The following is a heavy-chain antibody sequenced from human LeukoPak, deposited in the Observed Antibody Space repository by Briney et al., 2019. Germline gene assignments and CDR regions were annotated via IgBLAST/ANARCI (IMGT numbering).Heavy chain of an antibody. Sequence: GGSLRLSCAASGFTFSSYSMNWVRQAPGKGLEWVSSISSSSSYIYYADSVKGRFTISGDNAKNSLYLQMNSLRAEDTALYYCAKDSVTMVRGVINWGQGTLVTVSS. CDR2: ISSSSSYI. V-gene: IGHV3-21*04. CDR1: GFTFSSYS. D-gene: IGHD3-10*01. J-gene: IGHJ4*02. CDR3: AKDSVTMVRGVIN.